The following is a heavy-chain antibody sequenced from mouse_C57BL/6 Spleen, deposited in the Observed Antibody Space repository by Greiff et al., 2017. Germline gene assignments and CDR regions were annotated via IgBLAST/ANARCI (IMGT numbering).Heavy chain of an antibody. V-gene: IGHV1-15*01. CDR1: GYTFTDYE. Sequence: QVHVKQSGAELVRPGASVTLSCKASGYTFTDYEMHWVKQTPVHGLEWIGAIDPETGGTAYNQKFKGKAILTADKSSSTAYMELRSLTSEDSAVYYCTREGDYCDVWGTGTTVTVSS. CDR2: IDPETGGT. J-gene: IGHJ1*03. CDR3: TREGDYCDV.